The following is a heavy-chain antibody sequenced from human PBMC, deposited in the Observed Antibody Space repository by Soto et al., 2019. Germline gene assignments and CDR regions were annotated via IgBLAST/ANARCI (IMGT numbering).Heavy chain of an antibody. CDR2: LYYSGNT. Sequence: SETLSLTCTVSGGSISRSSYSWAWIRQPPGKGLEWIGTLYYSGNTYYNPSLKSRVTISVDTSKNQFSLKLSSVTAADTAVYYCATRRGGSYNWFDPWGQGTLVTVS. V-gene: IGHV4-39*01. D-gene: IGHD2-15*01. CDR1: GGSISRSSYS. CDR3: ATRRGGSYNWFDP. J-gene: IGHJ5*02.